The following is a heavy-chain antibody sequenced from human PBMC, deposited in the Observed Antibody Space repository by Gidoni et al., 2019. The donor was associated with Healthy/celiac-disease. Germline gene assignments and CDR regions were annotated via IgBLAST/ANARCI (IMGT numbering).Heavy chain of an antibody. D-gene: IGHD3-16*01. J-gene: IGHJ5*02. Sequence: QLQLQESGPGLVKPSETLSLTCTVSGGSISSSSYYWGWSRQPPGKGLEWIGSIYYSGSTSYNPSLKSRVTISVDTSKNQFSLKLSSVTAADTAVYYCAREIGGPWGQGTLVTVSS. CDR1: GGSISSSSYY. V-gene: IGHV4-39*02. CDR3: AREIGGP. CDR2: IYYSGST.